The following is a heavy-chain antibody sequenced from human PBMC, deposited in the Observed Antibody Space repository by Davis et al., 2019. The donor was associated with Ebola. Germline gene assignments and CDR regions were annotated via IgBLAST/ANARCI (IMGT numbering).Heavy chain of an antibody. J-gene: IGHJ4*02. V-gene: IGHV4-59*01. Sequence: SETLSLTCAVYGGSFSGYYWSWIRQPPGKGLEWIGYIYYSGSTNYNPSLKSRVTISVDTSKNQFSLKLSSVTAADTAVYYCARGAVAGTCFDYWGQGTLVTVSS. CDR2: IYYSGST. D-gene: IGHD6-19*01. CDR3: ARGAVAGTCFDY. CDR1: GGSFSGYY.